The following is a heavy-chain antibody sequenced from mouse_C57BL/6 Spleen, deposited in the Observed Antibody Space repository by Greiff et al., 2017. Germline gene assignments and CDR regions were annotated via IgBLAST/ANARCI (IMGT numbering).Heavy chain of an antibody. CDR2: INYDGSST. CDR3: ARADYGNYLWYFEV. J-gene: IGHJ1*03. CDR1: GFTFSDYY. Sequence: EVKVVESEGGLVQPGSSMKLSCTASGFTFSDYYMAWVRQVPEKGLEWVANINYDGSSTYYLDSLKSRFIISGDNAKNILYLQMSSRKSEDTATYYCARADYGNYLWYFEVWGTGTAVTVSS. V-gene: IGHV5-16*01. D-gene: IGHD2-1*01.